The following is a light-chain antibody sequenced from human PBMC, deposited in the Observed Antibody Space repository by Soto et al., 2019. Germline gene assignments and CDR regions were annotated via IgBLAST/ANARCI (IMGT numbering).Light chain of an antibody. CDR2: GAS. Sequence: EVVLTQSPCTLSLSPGERATVSCRASQSVSSSYLAWYQQKPGQAPRLLIYGASSRATGIPDRFSGSGSGTDFTLTISSLQPDDFATYYCQHYNSYSEAFGQGTKVDIK. V-gene: IGKV3-20*01. CDR1: QSVSSSY. J-gene: IGKJ1*01. CDR3: QHYNSYSEA.